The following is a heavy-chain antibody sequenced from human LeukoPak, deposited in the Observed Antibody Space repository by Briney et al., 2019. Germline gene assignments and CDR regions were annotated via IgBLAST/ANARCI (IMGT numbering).Heavy chain of an antibody. V-gene: IGHV3-23*01. CDR3: AFGRAGEMATNLDY. CDR2: ISGSGVST. J-gene: IGHJ4*02. CDR1: GFTFSSYV. D-gene: IGHD5-24*01. Sequence: GGSLRLSCAASGFTFSSYVMSWVRQTPGKGLGWVSAISGSGVSTDYADSVKGRLTISRDNSKNTLNLQMNSLRAEDTAVYYCAFGRAGEMATNLDYWGQGTLVTVSS.